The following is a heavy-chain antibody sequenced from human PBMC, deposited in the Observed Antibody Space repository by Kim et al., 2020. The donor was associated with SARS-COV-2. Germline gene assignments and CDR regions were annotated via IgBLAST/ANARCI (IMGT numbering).Heavy chain of an antibody. CDR3: AKEYYDILTGYDWYFDL. Sequence: GGSLRLSCAASGFTFSSYGMHWVRQAPGKGLEWVAVISYDGSNKYYADSVKGRFTISRDNSKNTLYLQMNSLRAEDTAVYYCAKEYYDILTGYDWYFDLWGRGTLVTVSS. D-gene: IGHD3-9*01. CDR2: ISYDGSNK. V-gene: IGHV3-30*18. CDR1: GFTFSSYG. J-gene: IGHJ2*01.